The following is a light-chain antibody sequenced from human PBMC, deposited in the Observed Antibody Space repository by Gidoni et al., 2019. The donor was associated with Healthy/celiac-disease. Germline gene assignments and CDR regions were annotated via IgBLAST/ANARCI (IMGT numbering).Light chain of an antibody. J-gene: IGLJ2*01. V-gene: IGLV2-14*01. CDR2: EVS. CDR3: SSYTSSSTPVV. Sequence: QSALTPPASVSGSPGQSITISCTGTSSDVGGYNYVSWYQQHPGKAPKLMIYEVSNRPSGVSNRFSGSKSGNTASLTISGLQDEDEADYYCSSYTSSSTPVVFGGGTKLTVL. CDR1: SSDVGGYNY.